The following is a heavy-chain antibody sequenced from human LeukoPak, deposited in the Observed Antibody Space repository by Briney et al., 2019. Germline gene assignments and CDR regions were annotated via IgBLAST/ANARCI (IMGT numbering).Heavy chain of an antibody. CDR2: ISHDGSKE. CDR1: GFTFNGAW. J-gene: IGHJ4*02. D-gene: IGHD2-2*01. CDR3: AAMSLAF. Sequence: GGSLRLSCAASGFTFNGAWMSWVRQGPGKGLQGVAAISHDGSKEYYVDSVKGRFTISRHNPIDSLFLQMNSLRAEDAALYYCAAMSLAFWGQGTLVTVSS. V-gene: IGHV3-7*01.